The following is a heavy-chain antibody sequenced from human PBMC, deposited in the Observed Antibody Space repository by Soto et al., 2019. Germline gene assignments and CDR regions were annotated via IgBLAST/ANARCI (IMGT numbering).Heavy chain of an antibody. Sequence: SETLSLTCTVSGGSINSGGYYWSWIRQHPGKGLEWIGSIYYNGNTYYNPSLKSRITISLDTSRNQFSLKLSSVTAADTAVYYCARLFYYDTSGSYYYFDYWGQGTLVTVPQ. D-gene: IGHD3-22*01. J-gene: IGHJ4*02. CDR2: IYYNGNT. CDR1: GGSINSGGYY. V-gene: IGHV4-31*03. CDR3: ARLFYYDTSGSYYYFDY.